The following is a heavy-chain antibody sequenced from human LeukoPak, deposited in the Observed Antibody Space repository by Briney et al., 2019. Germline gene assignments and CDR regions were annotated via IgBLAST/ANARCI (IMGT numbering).Heavy chain of an antibody. CDR1: GGSISSHY. CDR3: ATQTQKIRYYDSSGYYRGYYYYYMDV. CDR2: IYYSGNT. Sequence: SETLSLTCTVSGGSISSHYWSWIRQPPGKGLEWIGYIYYSGNTNYNPSLKSRVTISVDTSKNQFSLKLSSVTAADTAVYYCATQTQKIRYYDSSGYYRGYYYYYMDVWGKGTTVTVSS. J-gene: IGHJ6*03. D-gene: IGHD3-22*01. V-gene: IGHV4-59*08.